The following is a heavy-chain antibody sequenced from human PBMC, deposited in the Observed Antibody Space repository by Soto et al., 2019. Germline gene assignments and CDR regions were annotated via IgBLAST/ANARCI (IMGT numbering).Heavy chain of an antibody. J-gene: IGHJ4*02. V-gene: IGHV1-24*01. CDR2: FDPEDGET. CDR3: ATDPVENSGYYLYYFDY. CDR1: GYTLTELS. Sequence: ASVKVSCKVSGYTLTELSMHWVRQAPGKGLEWMGGFDPEDGETIYAQKFQGRVTMTEDTSTDTAYMELSSLRSEDTAVYYCATDPVENSGYYLYYFDYWGQGTMVTVYS. D-gene: IGHD3-22*01.